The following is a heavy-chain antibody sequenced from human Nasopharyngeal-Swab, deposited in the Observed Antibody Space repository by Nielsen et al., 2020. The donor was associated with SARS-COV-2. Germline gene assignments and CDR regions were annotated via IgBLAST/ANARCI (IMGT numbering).Heavy chain of an antibody. V-gene: IGHV4-39*01. Sequence: EALSLTCTVSGGYISSSSYYWGWIRQPPGKGLEWIGSIYYSGSTYYNPSLKSRVTISVDTSKNQFSLKLSSVTAADTAVYYCARHRYSSSWSWYFDYWGQGTLVTVSS. CDR2: IYYSGST. J-gene: IGHJ4*02. D-gene: IGHD6-13*01. CDR3: ARHRYSSSWSWYFDY. CDR1: GGYISSSSYY.